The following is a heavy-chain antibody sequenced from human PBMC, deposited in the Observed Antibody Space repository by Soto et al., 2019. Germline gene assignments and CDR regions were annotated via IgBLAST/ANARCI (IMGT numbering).Heavy chain of an antibody. J-gene: IGHJ4*02. Sequence: GGSLRLSCAASGFTFSSYAMSWVRQAPGKGLEWVSAISGSGGSTYYADSVKGRFTISRDNSKNTLYLQMNSLRAEDTAVYYCAKEKVIVLVVAATQAFDDWGKGTLVPVSS. CDR2: ISGSGGST. V-gene: IGHV3-23*01. CDR1: GFTFSSYA. D-gene: IGHD2-15*01. CDR3: AKEKVIVLVVAATQAFDD.